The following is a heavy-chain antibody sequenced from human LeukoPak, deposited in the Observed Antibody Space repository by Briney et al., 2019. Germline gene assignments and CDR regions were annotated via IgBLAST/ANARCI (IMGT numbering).Heavy chain of an antibody. D-gene: IGHD2-2*01. CDR3: ARHVDLGCSSTSCDLNWFDP. Sequence: SETLSLTCTVSGGSISSYYWSWIRQPPGKGLEWIGYIYTSGSTNYNPSLKSRVTISVDTSKNQFSLKLSSVTAADTAVYYSARHVDLGCSSTSCDLNWFDPWGQGTLVTVSS. J-gene: IGHJ5*02. V-gene: IGHV4-4*09. CDR1: GGSISSYY. CDR2: IYTSGST.